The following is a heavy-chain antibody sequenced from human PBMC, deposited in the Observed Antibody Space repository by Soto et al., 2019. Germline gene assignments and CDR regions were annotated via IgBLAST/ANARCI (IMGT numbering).Heavy chain of an antibody. Sequence: QVQLVQSGAEVKKPGSSVKVSCTASGGTFSSYAISWVRQAPGQGLEWMGGIIPIFGTPNYAQRFQDRVTITADESTSTAYMELSSLRFEDTAVYYCARDVRGGSMGVMTDYWGQGTLVTVSS. D-gene: IGHD3-16*01. CDR3: ARDVRGGSMGVMTDY. CDR1: GGTFSSYA. J-gene: IGHJ4*02. CDR2: IIPIFGTP. V-gene: IGHV1-69*01.